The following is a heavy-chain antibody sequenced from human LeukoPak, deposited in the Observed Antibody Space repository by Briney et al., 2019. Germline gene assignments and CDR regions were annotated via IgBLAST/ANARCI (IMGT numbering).Heavy chain of an antibody. CDR3: ARDLKSSASLED. V-gene: IGHV1-46*01. J-gene: IGHJ4*02. D-gene: IGHD3-22*01. CDR1: GYTFTNYF. CDR2: INPSGGST. Sequence: GASVKVSCNASGYTFTNYFLHWVRQAPGQGLEWMGIINPSGGSTSYAQKFQGRVTMTRDTSTSTVYMELSSLRSEDTAMYYCARDLKSSASLEDWGQGALVTVSS.